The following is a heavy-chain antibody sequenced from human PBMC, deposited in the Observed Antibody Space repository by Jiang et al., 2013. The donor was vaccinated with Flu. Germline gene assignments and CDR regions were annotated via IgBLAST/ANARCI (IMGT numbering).Heavy chain of an antibody. V-gene: IGHV6-1*01. D-gene: IGHD3-9*01. CDR1: GDSVSSNSAA. CDR3: ARDRVSGSGLTGYFPFDY. CDR2: TYYRSKWYN. Sequence: SQTLSLTCAISGDSVSSNSAAWNWIRQSPSRGLEWLGRTYYRSKWYNDYAVSVKSRITINPDTSKNQFSLQLNSVTPEDTAVYYCARDRVSGSGLTGYFPFDYWGQGTLVTVSS. J-gene: IGHJ4*02.